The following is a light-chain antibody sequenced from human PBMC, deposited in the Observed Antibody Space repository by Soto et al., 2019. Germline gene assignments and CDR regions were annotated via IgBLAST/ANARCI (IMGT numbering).Light chain of an antibody. Sequence: DIQMTQSPSTLSASVGDRVTITCRASQSISSWLAWYQQNPGKAPKLLIYKASSFDRGGPPRFSGSGSGTEFTLTISTLQPDDFATYYCQQYNSSPTFGQGTKVELK. J-gene: IGKJ1*01. CDR1: QSISSW. CDR2: KAS. CDR3: QQYNSSPT. V-gene: IGKV1-5*03.